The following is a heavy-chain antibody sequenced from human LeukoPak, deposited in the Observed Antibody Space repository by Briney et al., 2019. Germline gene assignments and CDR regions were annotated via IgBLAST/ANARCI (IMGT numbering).Heavy chain of an antibody. CDR1: GFTFSNYA. J-gene: IGHJ4*02. V-gene: IGHV3-23*01. CDR2: ITDTGFAT. CDR3: ARAGFCSTTTCYNPFDY. Sequence: PGGSLRLSCAASGFTFSNYAMTWVRQVPGKGLEWVSGITDTGFATFYADSVRGRFTISRDNSRNTLYLQMDSLRAEDTAVYYCARAGFCSTTTCYNPFDYWGQGTLVTVSS. D-gene: IGHD2-2*01.